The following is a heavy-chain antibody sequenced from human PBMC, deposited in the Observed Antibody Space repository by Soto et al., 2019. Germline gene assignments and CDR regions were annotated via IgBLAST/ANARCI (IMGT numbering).Heavy chain of an antibody. CDR1: GDSISSNY. V-gene: IGHV4-59*01. Sequence: ASETLSLTCTVSGDSISSNYWSWIRQPPGKRLEWIGYLYNSASTNYHPSLRGRVTILVDTSKNQFSLRLSSVTDADTAVYYCARTHEYGDYGRSFGPCGQGIQVTVSS. J-gene: IGHJ5*02. CDR3: ARTHEYGDYGRSFGP. D-gene: IGHD4-17*01. CDR2: LYNSAST.